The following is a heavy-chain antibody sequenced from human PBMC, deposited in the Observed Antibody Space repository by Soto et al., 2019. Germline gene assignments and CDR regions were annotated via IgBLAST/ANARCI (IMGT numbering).Heavy chain of an antibody. J-gene: IGHJ4*02. CDR1: GFVFKMYY. Sequence: GGSLRLSCEASGFVFKMYYMHWVRQVPGKGPEWVSRISDDGKITTYADSVKDRFTISRDNAKDTLYLRLDNLRGDDTGLNYCITGPRASSSGTGAYWGQGTQVTVSS. V-gene: IGHV3-74*01. CDR2: ISDDGKIT. D-gene: IGHD2-2*01. CDR3: ITGPRASSSGTGAY.